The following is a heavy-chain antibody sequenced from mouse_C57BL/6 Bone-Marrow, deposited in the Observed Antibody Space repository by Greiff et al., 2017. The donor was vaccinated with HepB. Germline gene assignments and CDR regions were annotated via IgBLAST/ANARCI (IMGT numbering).Heavy chain of an antibody. V-gene: IGHV5-4*01. CDR3: AREGDYYAMDY. CDR2: ISDGGSYT. CDR1: GFTFSSYA. Sequence: EVKLMESGGGLVKPGGSLKLSCAASGFTFSSYAMSWVRQTPEKRLEWVATISDGGSYTYYPDNVKGRFTISRDNAKNNLYLQMSHLKSEDTAMYYCAREGDYYAMDYWGQGTSVTVSS. J-gene: IGHJ4*01.